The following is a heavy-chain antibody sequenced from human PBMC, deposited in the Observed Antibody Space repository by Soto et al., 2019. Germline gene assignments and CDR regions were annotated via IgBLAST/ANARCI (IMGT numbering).Heavy chain of an antibody. CDR3: ATAEVAY. V-gene: IGHV3-74*01. J-gene: IGHJ4*02. Sequence: EVQLVESGGGLVQPGGSLRLSCAASGFNFGNNWMHWVRQAPGKGLEWVSRMNSDGRTTNYADSVKGRFTVSRDNAKNTLYLQMNILRAEDTAVYYCATAEVAYWCPGTLVTVSS. CDR1: GFNFGNNW. CDR2: MNSDGRTT.